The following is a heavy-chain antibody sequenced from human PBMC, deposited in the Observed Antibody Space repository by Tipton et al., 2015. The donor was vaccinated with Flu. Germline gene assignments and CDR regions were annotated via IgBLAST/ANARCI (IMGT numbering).Heavy chain of an antibody. D-gene: IGHD3-22*01. V-gene: IGHV3-33*01. Sequence: QLVQSGGGVVQPGRSLRLSCAASGFTFSSYGMHWVRQAPGKGLEWVAVIWYDGGNKYYADSVKGRFTISRDNSKNTLYLQMNSLRAEDTAVYYCARDRNDYYDSSGYGLGSDIASGDQGPLVTFSA. CDR1: GFTFSSYG. J-gene: IGHJ4*02. CDR3: ARDRNDYYDSSGYGLGSDIAS. CDR2: IWYDGGNK.